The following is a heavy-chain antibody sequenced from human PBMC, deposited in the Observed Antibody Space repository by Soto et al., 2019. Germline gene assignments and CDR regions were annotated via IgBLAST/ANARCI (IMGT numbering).Heavy chain of an antibody. V-gene: IGHV4-61*08. CDR2: IYSSGSA. Sequence: SETLSLTCTGSCDSVSSGGYYWSWIRQPPGKGLEWIGYIYSSGSANYNPSLKSRVTISRDTSKNQISLRVASVTAADTAGYYCARGFSSVSMDAWGQGTTVTVSS. CDR3: ARGFSSVSMDA. D-gene: IGHD6-19*01. J-gene: IGHJ6*02. CDR1: CDSVSSGGYY.